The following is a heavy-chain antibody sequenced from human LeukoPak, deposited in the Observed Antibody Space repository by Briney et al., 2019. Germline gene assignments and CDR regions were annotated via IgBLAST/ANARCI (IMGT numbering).Heavy chain of an antibody. V-gene: IGHV4-59*01. D-gene: IGHD6-13*01. CDR3: ARDLIAADGHDY. J-gene: IGHJ4*02. Sequence: PSETLSLTCTVSGGSISSYHWSWIRQPPGKGLEWIGYIYYSGSTNYNPSLKSRVTISVDTSKNQFSLKLSSVTAADTAVYYCARDLIAADGHDYWGQGTLVTVSS. CDR1: GGSISSYH. CDR2: IYYSGST.